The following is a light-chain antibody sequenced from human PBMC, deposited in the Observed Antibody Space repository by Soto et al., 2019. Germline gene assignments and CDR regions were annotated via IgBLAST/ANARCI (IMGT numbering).Light chain of an antibody. CDR1: SSNIGANYD. CDR3: QSYDNTLSARNV. V-gene: IGLV1-40*01. CDR2: GNN. Sequence: QSVLTQPPSVSGAPGQRVTISCTGSSSNIGANYDVHWYQQRPGTAPKLLIFGNNNRPSGVPDRFSGSKSGTSASLAITGLQAEDEGDYSCQSYDNTLSARNVFGTGTKFTVL. J-gene: IGLJ1*01.